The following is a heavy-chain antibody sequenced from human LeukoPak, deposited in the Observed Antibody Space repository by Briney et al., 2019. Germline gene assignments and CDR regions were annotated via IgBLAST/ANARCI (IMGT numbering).Heavy chain of an antibody. D-gene: IGHD5-12*01. J-gene: IGHJ6*02. CDR3: ARDQIIVATILDYCYGMDV. V-gene: IGHV3-23*01. CDR1: GFSFSSYA. Sequence: GGSLRLSCAATGFSFSSYAMSWVRQAPGKGLEWVSVISGSGGNTYYVDSVKGRFTISRDNSKNTLYLQMNSLRAEDTAVYYCARDQIIVATILDYCYGMDVWGQGTTVTVSS. CDR2: ISGSGGNT.